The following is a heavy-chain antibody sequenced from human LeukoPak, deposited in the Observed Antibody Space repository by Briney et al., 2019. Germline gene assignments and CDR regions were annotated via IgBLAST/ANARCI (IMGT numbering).Heavy chain of an antibody. CDR2: ISSRSNYI. CDR1: GFTFSSSG. V-gene: IGHV3-21*04. D-gene: IGHD3-22*01. CDR3: AKGTYYEEGSGYNGLFDS. Sequence: GGCLRLSCAASGFTFSSSGINCVRHAPGKGLGWVSSISSRSNYINYADSVNGRSTISRDNSKNTLYLQMNSPEAEDTAIYFCAKGTYYEEGSGYNGLFDSWGQGTLVTVSS. J-gene: IGHJ4*02.